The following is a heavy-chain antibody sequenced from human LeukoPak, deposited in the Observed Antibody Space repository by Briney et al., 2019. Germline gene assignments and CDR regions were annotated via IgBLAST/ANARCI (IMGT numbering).Heavy chain of an antibody. Sequence: GGSLRLSCAASGFTFSSYSMNWVRQAPGKGLEWVSYISSSSSTIYYADSVKGRFTISRDNAKNSLYLQMNSLRAEDTAVYYCARDLYPRMITFGGAPRWGQGTLVTVSS. CDR3: ARDLYPRMITFGGAPR. J-gene: IGHJ4*02. CDR1: GFTFSSYS. CDR2: ISSSSSTI. V-gene: IGHV3-48*04. D-gene: IGHD3-16*01.